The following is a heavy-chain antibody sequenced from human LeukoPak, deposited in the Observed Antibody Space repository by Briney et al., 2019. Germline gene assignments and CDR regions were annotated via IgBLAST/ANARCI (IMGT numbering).Heavy chain of an antibody. CDR3: ARDPNYYGSGSYFAYFDY. J-gene: IGHJ4*02. Sequence: GGSLRLSCAASGFTFSNYGMHWVRQAPGKGLEWVAVIWYDGSNKYYADSVKGRFTISRDNSKNTLYLQMNSLRAEDTAVYYCARDPNYYGSGSYFAYFDYWGQGTLVTVSS. CDR1: GFTFSNYG. V-gene: IGHV3-33*01. D-gene: IGHD3-10*01. CDR2: IWYDGSNK.